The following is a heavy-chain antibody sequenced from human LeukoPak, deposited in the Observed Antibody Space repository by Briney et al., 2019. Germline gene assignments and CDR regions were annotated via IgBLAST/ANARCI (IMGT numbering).Heavy chain of an antibody. CDR3: ARDPFTRQGH. V-gene: IGHV4-34*01. CDR1: GGSFSGYY. J-gene: IGHJ4*02. Sequence: SETLSLTCAVYGGSFSGYYWSWIRQPPGKGLEWIGEINHSGSTNYNPSLKSRVTISVDTSKNQFSLKVSSVTAADTAVYYCARDPFTRQGHWGQGTLVTVSS. CDR2: INHSGST. D-gene: IGHD3-16*01.